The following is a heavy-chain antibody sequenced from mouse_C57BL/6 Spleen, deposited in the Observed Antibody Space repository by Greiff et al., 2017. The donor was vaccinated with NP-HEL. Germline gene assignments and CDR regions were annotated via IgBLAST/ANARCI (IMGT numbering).Heavy chain of an antibody. CDR3: ARWGDYVYFDY. J-gene: IGHJ2*01. CDR1: GYTFTSYW. Sequence: VQLQQPGAELVRPGSSVKLSCKASGYTFTSYWMDWVKQRPGQGLEWIGNIYPSDSETHYNQKFKDKATLTVDKSSSTAYMQLSSLTSEDSAVYYCARWGDYVYFDYWGKGTTLTVSS. V-gene: IGHV1-61*01. D-gene: IGHD2-4*01. CDR2: IYPSDSET.